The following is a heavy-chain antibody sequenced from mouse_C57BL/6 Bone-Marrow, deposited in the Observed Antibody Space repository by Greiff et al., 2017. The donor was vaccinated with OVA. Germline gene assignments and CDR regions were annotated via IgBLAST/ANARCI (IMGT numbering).Heavy chain of an antibody. J-gene: IGHJ3*01. V-gene: IGHV5-6*01. D-gene: IGHD2-3*01. CDR2: ISSGGSYT. Sequence: EVQGVESGGDLVKPGGSLKLSCAASGFTFSSYGMSWVRQTPDKRLEWVATISSGGSYTYYPDSVKGRFTISRDNAKNTLYLQMSRLKSEDTAMYYCARRAPIYDGYQFAYWGQGTLVTVSA. CDR1: GFTFSSYG. CDR3: ARRAPIYDGYQFAY.